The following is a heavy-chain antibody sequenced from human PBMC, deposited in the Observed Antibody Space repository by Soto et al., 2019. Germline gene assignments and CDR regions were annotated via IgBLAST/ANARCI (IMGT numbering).Heavy chain of an antibody. J-gene: IGHJ4*02. CDR2: INPSGGTT. V-gene: IGHV1-46*01. CDR1: GYTFTYNL. CDR3: AKGPVDTRPYYFDY. Sequence: ASVKVSCKASGYTFTYNLMHWVRQAPGQGLEWMGIINPSGGTTRAAQKFQGRVTMTRDTSTSTVYMELNSLRAEDTAVYYCAKGPVDTRPYYFDYWGQGTLVTVSS.